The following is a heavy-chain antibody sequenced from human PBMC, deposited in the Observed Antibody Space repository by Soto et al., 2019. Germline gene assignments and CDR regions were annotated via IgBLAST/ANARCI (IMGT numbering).Heavy chain of an antibody. CDR2: ISTSKGNT. CDR1: GYKFTSNG. Sequence: QVRLVQSGAEMKMPGASVKVSCKASGYKFTSNGISWVRQAPGQGLEWMGWISTSKGNTNYAQKFQGRVTMTTDTSTSTAYMELRSLRSDDTVVYYCARDQRRNFDYWGQGTLVTVSS. V-gene: IGHV1-18*01. CDR3: ARDQRRNFDY. J-gene: IGHJ4*02.